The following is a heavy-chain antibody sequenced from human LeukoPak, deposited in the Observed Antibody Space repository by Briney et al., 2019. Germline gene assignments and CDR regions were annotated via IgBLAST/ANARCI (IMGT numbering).Heavy chain of an antibody. D-gene: IGHD3-10*01. Sequence: SETLSLTCTVSGGSISSYYWSWIRQPAGKGLEWIGRIYTSGSTNYNPSLKSRVTMSVDTSKNQFSLKLSSVTAADTAVYYCARESSGSYYNPQGYMDVWGKGTTVTVSS. J-gene: IGHJ6*03. CDR1: GGSISSYY. CDR2: IYTSGST. CDR3: ARESSGSYYNPQGYMDV. V-gene: IGHV4-4*07.